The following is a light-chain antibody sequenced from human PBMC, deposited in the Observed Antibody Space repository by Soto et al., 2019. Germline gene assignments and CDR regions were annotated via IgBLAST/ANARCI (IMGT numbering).Light chain of an antibody. CDR1: QSVSSN. Sequence: EIVMTQSPATLSVSPGERATLSCRASQSVSSNLDWYQQKPGQAPRLLIYGASTRATGIPARFSGSGSGTDFTRTISSLPSEDFAVYYCQQYNNWPPWTYDQGTKVEI. V-gene: IGKV3-15*01. CDR3: QQYNNWPPWT. CDR2: GAS. J-gene: IGKJ1*01.